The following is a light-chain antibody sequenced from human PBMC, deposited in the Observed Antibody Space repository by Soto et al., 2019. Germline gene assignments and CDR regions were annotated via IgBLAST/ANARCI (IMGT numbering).Light chain of an antibody. CDR3: QQRSNWPLLT. J-gene: IGKJ4*01. V-gene: IGKV3-11*01. CDR2: DAS. Sequence: EVELTQSPATLSLSPGETATLSCRASQYVGTRLAWYQHKPGQAPRLLIYDASNRATGIPARFSGSGSGTDFTLTISSLEPEDFAVYYCQQRSNWPLLTFGGGTKVDIK. CDR1: QYVGTR.